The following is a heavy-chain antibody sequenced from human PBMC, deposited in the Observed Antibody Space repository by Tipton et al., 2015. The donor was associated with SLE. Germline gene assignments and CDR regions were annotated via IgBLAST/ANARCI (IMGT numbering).Heavy chain of an antibody. CDR3: ARDLSGSSCT. V-gene: IGHV4-61*02. J-gene: IGHJ3*01. D-gene: IGHD1-26*01. CDR2: IYTSGAT. CDR1: GGSITGGGYY. Sequence: TLSLTCTVSGGSITGGGYYWTWIRQPAGKGLEWIGRIYTSGATDDNPSLKSRVTMSVDTSNNQFSLKLNSVTAADTAVYYCARDLSGSSCTWGQGTMVTVSS.